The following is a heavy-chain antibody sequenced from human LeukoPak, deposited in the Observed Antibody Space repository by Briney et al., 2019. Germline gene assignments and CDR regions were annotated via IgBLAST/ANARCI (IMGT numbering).Heavy chain of an antibody. CDR1: GGTFSSYA. Sequence: ASVKVSCKASGGTFSSYAISWVRQAPGQGLEWMGGIIPIFGTANYAQKFQGRVTITADESTSTAYMELSSLRSEDTAVYYCARPLAVAGIFRPGNYYYCGMDVWGQGTTVTVSS. D-gene: IGHD6-19*01. CDR3: ARPLAVAGIFRPGNYYYCGMDV. CDR2: IIPIFGTA. J-gene: IGHJ6*02. V-gene: IGHV1-69*13.